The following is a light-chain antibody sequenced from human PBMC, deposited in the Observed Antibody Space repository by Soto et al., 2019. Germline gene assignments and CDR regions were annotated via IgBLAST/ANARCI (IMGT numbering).Light chain of an antibody. CDR2: GAS. Sequence: IVLTQSPGTLSLSPGERASLSCGASQSVNNNFLAWYQQKPGQAPRLLIYGASSRATGIPDRFSGSGSGTDFTLTISRLEPEDFAVYYCQQYGSSPLTFGQGTRLEIK. CDR1: QSVNNNF. CDR3: QQYGSSPLT. J-gene: IGKJ5*01. V-gene: IGKV3-20*01.